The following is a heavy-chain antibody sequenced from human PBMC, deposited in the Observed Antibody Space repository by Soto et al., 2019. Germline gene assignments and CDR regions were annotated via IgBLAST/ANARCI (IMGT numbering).Heavy chain of an antibody. Sequence: GESLKISCKGSGYSFTSYWIGWVRQMPGKGLEWMGIIYPGDSNTRYSPSFQGQVTISADKSITTAYLQWSSLKASDTVMYYCARQGYCSSTACYTVDYWGQGTLVTVS. V-gene: IGHV5-51*01. CDR2: IYPGDSNT. CDR3: ARQGYCSSTACYTVDY. J-gene: IGHJ4*02. CDR1: GYSFTSYW. D-gene: IGHD2-2*02.